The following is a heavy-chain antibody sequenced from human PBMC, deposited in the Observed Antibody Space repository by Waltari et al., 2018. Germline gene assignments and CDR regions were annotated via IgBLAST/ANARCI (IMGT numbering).Heavy chain of an antibody. CDR2: SSPIFGTA. D-gene: IGHD3-3*01. V-gene: IGHV1-69*14. CDR3: ASTNHGSGYYRPLDY. J-gene: IGHJ4*02. CDR1: GGTFSSYA. Sequence: QVQLVQSGAEVKKPGSSVKVSCKASGGTFSSYAISWVRQAPGQGLEWMGGSSPIFGTANYAQKFQGRVTITADKSTSTAYMELSSLRSEDTAVYYCASTNHGSGYYRPLDYWGQGTLVTVSS.